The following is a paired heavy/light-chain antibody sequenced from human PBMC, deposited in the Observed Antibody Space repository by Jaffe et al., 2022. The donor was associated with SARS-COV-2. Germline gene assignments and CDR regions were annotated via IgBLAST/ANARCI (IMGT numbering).Heavy chain of an antibody. Sequence: EEQLVESGGGLEQPGGSLRLSCAASGFIFSGYTMNWVRQVPGKGLERVSCISSSGSVIYYADSVKGRFTISRDNDKNSLYLQMNSLRAEDTAVYYCVRSSGYRYFDRWGQGTLVTVSS. D-gene: IGHD3-22*01. CDR2: ISSSGSVI. J-gene: IGHJ4*02. CDR3: VRSSGYRYFDR. CDR1: GFIFSGYT. V-gene: IGHV3-48*01.
Light chain of an antibody. CDR2: DIN. CDR1: GSDVGSYNY. J-gene: IGLJ3*02. V-gene: IGLV2-11*01. CDR3: CSYAGSYTSV. Sequence: QSALTQPRSVSGSPGQSVTISCTGTGSDVGSYNYVSWYQHHPGKAPKLMIYDINKRPSGVPDRFSGTKSGNTASLTISGLQAEDEADYYCCSYAGSYTSVFGGGTKLTVL.